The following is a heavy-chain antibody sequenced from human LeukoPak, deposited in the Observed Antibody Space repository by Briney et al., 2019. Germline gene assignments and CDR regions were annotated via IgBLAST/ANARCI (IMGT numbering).Heavy chain of an antibody. CDR2: INPKTGAT. D-gene: IGHD4/OR15-4a*01. V-gene: IGHV1-2*02. Sequence: ASVKVSCKASGYTFTDTDYYLHWLRQAPGQGLEWMGWINPKTGATNYAQKFQGRVTMTRETSITTGNMELSSLRSDDTAMYYCARGYEYGWYDPWGQGTLVTVSS. J-gene: IGHJ5*02. CDR1: GYTFTDTDYY. CDR3: ARGYEYGWYDP.